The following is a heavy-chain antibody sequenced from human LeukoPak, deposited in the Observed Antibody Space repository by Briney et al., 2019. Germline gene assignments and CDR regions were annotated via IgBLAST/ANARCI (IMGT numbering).Heavy chain of an antibody. D-gene: IGHD5-18*01. CDR1: GFTFRSYS. CDR3: AKDVVDTAFPYYYYYYMDV. V-gene: IGHV3-23*01. Sequence: GGSLRLSCAASGFTFRSYSMSWVRQALGKGLGWVSAISGSGGSTYYADSVKGSFTISRDNSKNTLYLQMNSLRDEDTAVYYCAKDVVDTAFPYYYYYYMDVWGKGTTATVSS. J-gene: IGHJ6*03. CDR2: ISGSGGST.